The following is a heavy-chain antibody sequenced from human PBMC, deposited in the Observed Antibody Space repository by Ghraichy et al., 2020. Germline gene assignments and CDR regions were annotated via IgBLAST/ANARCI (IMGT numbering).Heavy chain of an antibody. J-gene: IGHJ4*02. D-gene: IGHD5-18*01. CDR1: GFTFAGYT. CDR3: AKGRGYSYGYFDY. CDR2: ITGSGGST. Sequence: GGSLRLSCAASGFTFAGYTMSWVRQAPGKGLEWVSGITGSGGSTYYADSVKGRFTISRDNSKNTLYLQMNSLRAEDTAVDYCAKGRGYSYGYFDYWGQGTLVTVSS. V-gene: IGHV3-23*01.